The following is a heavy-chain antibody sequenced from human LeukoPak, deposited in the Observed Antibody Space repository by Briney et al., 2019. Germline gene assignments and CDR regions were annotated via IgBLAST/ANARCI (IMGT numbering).Heavy chain of an antibody. D-gene: IGHD3-9*01. CDR3: ARASYDILTGLYYFDY. J-gene: IGHJ4*02. CDR1: GFTFSSYA. Sequence: PGRSPRLSCAASGFTFSSYAMHWVRQAPGKGLEWVAVISYDGSNKYYADSVKGRFTISRDNSKNTLYLQMNSLRAEDTAVYYCARASYDILTGLYYFDYWGQGTLVTVSS. CDR2: ISYDGSNK. V-gene: IGHV3-30*04.